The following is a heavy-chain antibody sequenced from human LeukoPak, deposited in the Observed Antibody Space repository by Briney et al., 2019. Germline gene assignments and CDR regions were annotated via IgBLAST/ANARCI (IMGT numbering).Heavy chain of an antibody. V-gene: IGHV4-31*03. CDR3: ARSAIDSGYYSSGDIFDY. CDR1: GGSISSGGYY. J-gene: IGHJ4*02. Sequence: PSQTLSLTCTVSGGSISSGGYYWSWIRQHPGKGLEWIGYIYYSGSTYYNPSLKSRVTISVDTSKNQFSLKLSSVTAADTAVYYCARSAIDSGYYSSGDIFDYWGQGTLVTVSS. CDR2: IYYSGST. D-gene: IGHD3-22*01.